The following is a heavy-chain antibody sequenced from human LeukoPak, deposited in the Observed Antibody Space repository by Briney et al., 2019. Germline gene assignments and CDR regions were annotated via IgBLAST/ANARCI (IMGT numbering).Heavy chain of an antibody. CDR3: AKAGDPWLDGDYFDY. CDR1: GFTFDDYA. Sequence: GGSLRLSCAASGFTFDDYAMHWVRQAPGKGLEWVSGISWNSGSIGYADSVKGRFTISRDNAKNSLYPQMSSLRAEDTALYYCAKAGDPWLDGDYFDYWGQGTLVTVSS. J-gene: IGHJ4*02. V-gene: IGHV3-9*01. CDR2: ISWNSGSI. D-gene: IGHD6-19*01.